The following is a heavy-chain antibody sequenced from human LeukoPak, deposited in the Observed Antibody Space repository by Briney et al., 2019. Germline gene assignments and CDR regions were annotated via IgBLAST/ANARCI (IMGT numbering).Heavy chain of an antibody. J-gene: IGHJ6*02. V-gene: IGHV3-30*03. CDR2: ISYDGSNK. Sequence: PGGSLRLSCAASGFTFSSYGMHWVRQAPGKGLEWVAVISYDGSNKYYADSVKGRFTISRDNSKNTLYLQMNSLRAEDTAVYYCARSRGVTEDTAMVHYYYGMDVWGQGTTVTVSS. CDR1: GFTFSSYG. D-gene: IGHD5-18*01. CDR3: ARSRGVTEDTAMVHYYYGMDV.